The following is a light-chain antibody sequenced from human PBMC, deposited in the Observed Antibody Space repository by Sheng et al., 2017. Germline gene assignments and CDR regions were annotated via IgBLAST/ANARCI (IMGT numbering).Light chain of an antibody. CDR3: QQYGSSPYS. CDR2: GAS. Sequence: EIVLTQSPATLSLSPGERATLSCRASQSVSSRNLAWYQQKPGQAPRLLIYGASSRATGIPDRFSGSGSGTDFSLTISRLEPEDFAVYYCQQYGSSPYSFGQGTKLEIK. CDR1: QSVSSRN. V-gene: IGKV3-20*01. J-gene: IGKJ2*03.